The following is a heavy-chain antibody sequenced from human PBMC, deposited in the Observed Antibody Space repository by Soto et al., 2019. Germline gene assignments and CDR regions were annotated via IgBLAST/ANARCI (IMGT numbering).Heavy chain of an antibody. CDR3: ARVPVVRADVHYHSGMDV. D-gene: IGHD1-26*01. V-gene: IGHV1-46*03. Sequence: ASVKVSCKASGYSFTSYYIHWVRQAPGHRPEWMGVVNPSGGSTTYPQKFQGRVTMTRDTSTSTVYMELTRLRFEDTAVYYCARVPVVRADVHYHSGMDVWGQGTTVTVSS. J-gene: IGHJ6*02. CDR2: VNPSGGST. CDR1: GYSFTSYY.